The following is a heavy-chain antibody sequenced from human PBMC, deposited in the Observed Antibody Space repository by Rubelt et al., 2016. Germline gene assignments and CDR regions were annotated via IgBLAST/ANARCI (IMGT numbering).Heavy chain of an antibody. CDR2: IYYSGST. CDR1: GASISSDY. CDR3: ARGRDGDRMGC. Sequence: QVQLQESGPGLVKPSETLSLTCTVSGASISSDYWSWIRQPPGKGLEWIGYIYYSGSTNYSPSLKSRVTMSVDTSKNQFSLKLSSVTAADTAVYYCARGRDGDRMGCWGQGTLVTVSS. J-gene: IGHJ4*02. D-gene: IGHD4-17*01. V-gene: IGHV4-59*12.